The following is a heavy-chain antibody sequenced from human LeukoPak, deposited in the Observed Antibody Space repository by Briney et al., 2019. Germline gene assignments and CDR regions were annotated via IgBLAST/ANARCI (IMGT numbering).Heavy chain of an antibody. CDR3: ARLIVVVVAATRGYMDV. CDR2: ISYDGSDK. Sequence: GGSLRLSCAASGYTFSSYAVYWVRQAPGKGLEWVAVISYDGSDKYYADSVKGRFTITRDNSKNTLYLQVNSLRADDTAVYYCARLIVVVVAATRGYMDVWGKGTTVTVSS. J-gene: IGHJ6*03. CDR1: GYTFSSYA. V-gene: IGHV3-30*04. D-gene: IGHD2-15*01.